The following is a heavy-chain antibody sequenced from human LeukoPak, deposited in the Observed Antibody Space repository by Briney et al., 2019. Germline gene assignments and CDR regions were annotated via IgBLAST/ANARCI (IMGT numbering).Heavy chain of an antibody. CDR3: ARRGSANDYGMGV. V-gene: IGHV3-21*01. CDR1: GFTFSSYS. Sequence: GGSLRLSCAASGFTFSSYSMNWVRRAPGKGLEWVSSISSSSSYIYYADSVKGRFTISRDNAKNSLYLQMNSLRAEDTAVYYCARRGSANDYGMGVWGKGTTVTVSS. D-gene: IGHD3-16*01. CDR2: ISSSSSYI. J-gene: IGHJ6*04.